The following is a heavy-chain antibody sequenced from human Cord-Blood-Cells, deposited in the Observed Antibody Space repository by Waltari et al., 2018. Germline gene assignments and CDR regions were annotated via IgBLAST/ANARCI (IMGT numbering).Heavy chain of an antibody. CDR3: AREVLYGGYYGMDV. D-gene: IGHD3-10*01. CDR2: MNPNSGNT. J-gene: IGHJ6*02. V-gene: IGHV1-8*01. Sequence: QVQLVQSGAEVKKPGASVKVSCKASGYTFTSYDINWVRQATGQGLEWMGWMNPNSGNTGYAQKFQGRVTMTRNTSISTAYMELGSLRSEDTAVYYCAREVLYGGYYGMDVWGQGTTVTVSS. CDR1: GYTFTSYD.